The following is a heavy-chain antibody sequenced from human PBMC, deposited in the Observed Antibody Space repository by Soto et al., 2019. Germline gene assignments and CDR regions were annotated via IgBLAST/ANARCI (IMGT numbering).Heavy chain of an antibody. D-gene: IGHD3-9*01. J-gene: IGHJ1*01. Sequence: EVQLLESGGGLVQPGGSLRLSCAASGFTFSSYAMSWVRRAPGKGLEWVSAISGSARSTKYADSVKGRFTISRDNSKNTLFLQMSSLRAEDTAVYYFAKDVHYDIVTGIEYFHHWAQGTLVTVSS. CDR1: GFTFSSYA. V-gene: IGHV3-23*01. CDR3: AKDVHYDIVTGIEYFHH. CDR2: ISGSARST.